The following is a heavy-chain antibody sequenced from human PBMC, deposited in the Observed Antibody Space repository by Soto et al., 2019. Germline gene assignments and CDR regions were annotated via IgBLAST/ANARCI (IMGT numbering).Heavy chain of an antibody. J-gene: IGHJ6*02. D-gene: IGHD3-3*01. CDR1: GFTFSDYY. Sequence: GSLRLSCAASGFTFSDYYMSWIRQAPGKGLEWVSYISSSSSYTNYADSVKGRFTISRDNAKNSLYLQMNSLRAEDTAVYYCARDLDREGITIFGVVIENNYYYYGMDVWGQGTTVTVSS. CDR2: ISSSSSYT. CDR3: ARDLDREGITIFGVVIENNYYYYGMDV. V-gene: IGHV3-11*06.